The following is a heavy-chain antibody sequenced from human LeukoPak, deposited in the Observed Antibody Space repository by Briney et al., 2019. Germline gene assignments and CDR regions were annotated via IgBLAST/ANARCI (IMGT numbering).Heavy chain of an antibody. D-gene: IGHD2-8*01. Sequence: GGSLRLSCAASGFTVSSNYMNWVRQDPGRGPEWGSVIYKAGNTFYADCVTGRFTMSRDNSKNTLYLQMNSLRAEDTAVYYCARVLLETNGDQYWYYDLWGRGTLVTVSS. V-gene: IGHV3-53*01. CDR2: IYKAGNT. CDR3: ARVLLETNGDQYWYYDL. J-gene: IGHJ2*01. CDR1: GFTVSSNY.